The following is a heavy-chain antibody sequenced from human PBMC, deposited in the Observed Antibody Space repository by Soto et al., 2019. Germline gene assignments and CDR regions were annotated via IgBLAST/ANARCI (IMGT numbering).Heavy chain of an antibody. CDR3: DREFLFDS. V-gene: IGHV1-18*01. CDR2: ISAYNGNT. CDR1: GYTFTSYS. Sequence: QVQLVQSGAEVKKPGASVKVSCKASGYTFTSYSIRWVRQAPGQGLEWMGWISAYNGNTKYAQKLQGRVTMTTDTSTSTAYMELRGRRADDTAVYYYDREFLFDSWGQGTLVTVSS. J-gene: IGHJ4*02.